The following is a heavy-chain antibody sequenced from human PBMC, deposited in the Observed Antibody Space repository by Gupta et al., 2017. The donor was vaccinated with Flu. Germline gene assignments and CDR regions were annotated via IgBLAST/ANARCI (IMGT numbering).Heavy chain of an antibody. J-gene: IGHJ6*02. D-gene: IGHD2-2*01. CDR2: INPNNGGT. Sequence: GLEWMGWINPNNGGTNCAQKFQGRVTMTRDTSISTAYMELRSLMSDDTAVYYCARGAVIVPAARFYYYFGMDVWAQGTTVSVSS. V-gene: IGHV1-2*02. CDR3: ARGAVIVPAARFYYYFGMDV.